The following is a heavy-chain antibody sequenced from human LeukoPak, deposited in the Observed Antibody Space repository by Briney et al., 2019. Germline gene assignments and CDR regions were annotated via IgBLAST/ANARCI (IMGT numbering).Heavy chain of an antibody. CDR1: GFTFSSYA. D-gene: IGHD3-3*01. CDR2: ISGSGGST. J-gene: IGHJ4*02. Sequence: PGGSLRLSCAASGFTFSSYAMSWVRQAPGKGLEWVSAISGSGGSTYYADSVKGRFTISRDNSKNTLYLQMNSPRAEDTAVYYCAKGGDRRITIFGVVIPESVFFDYWGQGTLVTVSS. CDR3: AKGGDRRITIFGVVIPESVFFDY. V-gene: IGHV3-23*01.